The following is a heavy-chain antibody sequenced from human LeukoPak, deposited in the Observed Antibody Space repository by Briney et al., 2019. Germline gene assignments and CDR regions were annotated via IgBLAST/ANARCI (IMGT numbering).Heavy chain of an antibody. CDR1: GGSISSGGYS. J-gene: IGHJ6*04. V-gene: IGHV4-30-2*01. Sequence: TSETLSFTCAVSGGSISSGGYSWSWIRQPPGKGLEWIGYIYHSGSTYYNPSLKSRVTISVDRSKNQFSLKLSSVTAADTAVYYCARDTAYGSGSYTPDYYGMDVWGKGTTVTVSS. CDR3: ARDTAYGSGSYTPDYYGMDV. D-gene: IGHD3-10*01. CDR2: IYHSGST.